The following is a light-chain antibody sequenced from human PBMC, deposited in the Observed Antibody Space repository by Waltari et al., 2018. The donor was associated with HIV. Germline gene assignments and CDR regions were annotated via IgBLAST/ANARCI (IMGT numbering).Light chain of an antibody. CDR3: NSYRSSTTPCV. CDR1: SSDVGGHTY. Sequence: HSALTQPPRVSGSPGQSITISCSGTSSDVGGHTYVPWYQQHPGKAPNLLIYEVSNRPSGVSNRLSGSKSGNTASMPISGLQAEDEADYYCNSYRSSTTPCVFGTGTKVTVL. CDR2: EVS. J-gene: IGLJ1*01. V-gene: IGLV2-14*01.